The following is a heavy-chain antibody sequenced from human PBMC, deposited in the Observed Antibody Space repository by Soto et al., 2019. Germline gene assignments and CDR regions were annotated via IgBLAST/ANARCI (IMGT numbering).Heavy chain of an antibody. CDR1: GYPFTHYG. V-gene: IGHV1-18*01. Sequence: ASVKVSCKSSGYPFTHYGITWVRQAPGQGLEWMGWISAYNGNTNYAQKLQGRVTMTTDTSTSTAYMELRSLRSDDTAVYYCARGCGWYPNCNLFAPCGQGTLVTVSS. J-gene: IGHJ5*02. CDR2: ISAYNGNT. CDR3: ARGCGWYPNCNLFAP. D-gene: IGHD6-19*01.